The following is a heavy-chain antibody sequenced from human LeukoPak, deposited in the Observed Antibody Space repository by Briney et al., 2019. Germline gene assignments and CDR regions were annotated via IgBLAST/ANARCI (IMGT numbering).Heavy chain of an antibody. J-gene: IGHJ4*02. CDR1: GFTFSSYG. D-gene: IGHD3-10*01. CDR3: ASPMVRGVIIDY. Sequence: GGSLRLSCAASGFTFSSYGMHWVRQAPGKGLEWVAVISYDGSNKYYADSVKGRFTISRDNSKNTLYLQMNSLRAEDTAVYYCASPMVRGVIIDYWGQGTLVTVSS. CDR2: ISYDGSNK. V-gene: IGHV3-30*03.